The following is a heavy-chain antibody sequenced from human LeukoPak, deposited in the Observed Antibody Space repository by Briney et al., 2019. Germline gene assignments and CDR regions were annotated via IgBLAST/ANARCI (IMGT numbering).Heavy chain of an antibody. Sequence: GASVKVSCKASGYTFTGYYMHWVRQAPGQGLEWMGWINPNSGGTNYAQKFQGRVTMTRDTSISTAYMELSRLRSDDTAVYYCARDLDCSSTSCHVSGFDPWGQGTLVAVSS. CDR1: GYTFTGYY. D-gene: IGHD2-2*01. J-gene: IGHJ5*02. CDR3: ARDLDCSSTSCHVSGFDP. CDR2: INPNSGGT. V-gene: IGHV1-2*02.